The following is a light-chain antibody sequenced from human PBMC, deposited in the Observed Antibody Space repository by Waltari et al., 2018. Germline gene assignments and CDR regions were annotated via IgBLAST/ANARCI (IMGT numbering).Light chain of an antibody. CDR2: EVT. V-gene: IGLV2-8*01. CDR1: SSDIGSYNF. J-gene: IGLJ2*01. Sequence: QSALTQPPSASGSPGQSVTISCTGTSSDIGSYNFVPWYQHHPGKAPKLIIYEVTQRPSGVPDRFSGSKSGNTASLTVSGLQAEDEADYYCASFVGTNNFRVFGGGTRVTVL. CDR3: ASFVGTNNFRV.